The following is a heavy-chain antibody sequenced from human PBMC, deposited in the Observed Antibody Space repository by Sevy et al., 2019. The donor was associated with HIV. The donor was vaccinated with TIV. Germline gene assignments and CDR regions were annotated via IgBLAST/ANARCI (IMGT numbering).Heavy chain of an antibody. Sequence: SETLSLTCTVSGGSITSLYWGWIRQPPGKGLEWIANIYYNGNTNYNPSLKSRVTISLDTSKNQFSLRLSSVTAADTAMYYCAGENAWGRGYSWGQRTLVTVSS. CDR3: AGENAWGRGYS. D-gene: IGHD1-26*01. J-gene: IGHJ4*02. CDR1: GGSITSLY. CDR2: IYYNGNT. V-gene: IGHV4-59*08.